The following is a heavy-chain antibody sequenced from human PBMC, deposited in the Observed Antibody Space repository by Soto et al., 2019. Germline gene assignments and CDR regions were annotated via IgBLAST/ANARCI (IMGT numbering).Heavy chain of an antibody. Sequence: PGGSLRLSCAASGFTFSSDGMHWVRQAPGKGLEWVAVISYDGSNKYYADSVKGRFTISRDNSKNTLYLQMNSLRAEDTAVYYCARESEDLTSNFDYWGQGTLVTVSS. CDR2: ISYDGSNK. V-gene: IGHV3-30*03. CDR3: ARESEDLTSNFDY. J-gene: IGHJ4*02. CDR1: GFTFSSDG.